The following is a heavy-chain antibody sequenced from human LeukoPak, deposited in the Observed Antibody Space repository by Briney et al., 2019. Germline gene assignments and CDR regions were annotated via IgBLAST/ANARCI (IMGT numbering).Heavy chain of an antibody. CDR2: IKQDGSEK. V-gene: IGHV3-7*03. CDR3: ARDSGSYWDYYYGMDV. J-gene: IGHJ6*02. D-gene: IGHD1-26*01. Sequence: PGGSLRLSCAASGFTFSSYWMSWVRQAPGKGLEWVANIKQDGSEKYYVDSVKGRFTISRDNAKNSLYLQMNSLRAEDTAVYYCARDSGSYWDYYYGMDVWGQGTTVTVSS. CDR1: GFTFSSYW.